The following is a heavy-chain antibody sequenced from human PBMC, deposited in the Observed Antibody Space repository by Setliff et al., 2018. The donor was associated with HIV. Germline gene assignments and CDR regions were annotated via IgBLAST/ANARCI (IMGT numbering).Heavy chain of an antibody. J-gene: IGHJ3*02. CDR3: TREGPRITGTGGAFDT. CDR1: GGSFSGSY. V-gene: IGHV4-34*01. Sequence: PSETLSLTCAVYGGSFSGSYWSWIRQPPGKGLEWIGELNYDGVTNHNPSLKSRVTISVETSTNQFSLKLNSVTATDTAVYYCTREGPRITGTGGAFDTWGQGTMVTVSS. CDR2: LNYDGVT. D-gene: IGHD1-20*01.